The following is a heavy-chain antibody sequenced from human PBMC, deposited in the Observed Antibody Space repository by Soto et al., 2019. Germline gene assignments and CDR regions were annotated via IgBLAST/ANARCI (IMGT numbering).Heavy chain of an antibody. CDR3: AKRFYYYDGSGYRVFDY. J-gene: IGHJ4*02. Sequence: SGGSLRLSCAAYGFSFSSYGMKWVSHAPGKGLEWVSAISGSRGRTSYADSVKGRFTTSRDNSKNTVYLQMNSLRAEDTAEYYCAKRFYYYDGSGYRVFDYWGQGTPVTVSS. CDR1: GFSFSSYG. CDR2: ISGSRGRT. V-gene: IGHV3-23*01. D-gene: IGHD3-22*01.